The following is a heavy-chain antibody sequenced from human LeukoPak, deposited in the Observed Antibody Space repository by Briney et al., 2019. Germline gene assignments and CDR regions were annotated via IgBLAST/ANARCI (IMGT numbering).Heavy chain of an antibody. CDR3: TRDRGIMLTFGGVIAKGAHY. CDR1: DDSISSGGYS. CDR2: IHDSGST. Sequence: SQTLSLTCAISDDSISSGGYSWSWIRQPPGKGLEWIGYIHDSGSTYYNPSLKSRVTISVDTSKNQFSLKLNSVTAADTALYYCTRDRGIMLTFGGVIAKGAHYWGQGTLVTVSS. J-gene: IGHJ4*02. V-gene: IGHV4-30-4*07. D-gene: IGHD3-16*02.